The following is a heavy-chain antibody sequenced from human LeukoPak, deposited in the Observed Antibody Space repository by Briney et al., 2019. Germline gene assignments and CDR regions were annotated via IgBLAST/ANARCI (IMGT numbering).Heavy chain of an antibody. J-gene: IGHJ1*01. Sequence: SVKVSCKASGGTFSSYAISWVRQAPGQGLEWMGRIIPILGIADYAQKFQGRVTITADKSTSTAYMELSSLRSEDTAVYYCARDSGYGSIAAAPFQHWGQGTLVTVSS. CDR3: ARDSGYGSIAAAPFQH. D-gene: IGHD6-13*01. CDR1: GGTFSSYA. CDR2: IIPILGIA. V-gene: IGHV1-69*04.